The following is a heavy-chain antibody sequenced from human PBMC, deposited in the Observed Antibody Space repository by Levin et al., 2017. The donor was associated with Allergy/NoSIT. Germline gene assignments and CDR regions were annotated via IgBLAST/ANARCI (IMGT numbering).Heavy chain of an antibody. D-gene: IGHD1-1*01. V-gene: IGHV5-51*01. Sequence: GSLKISCQGSGYSFTSYWIGWVRQMPGKGLEWMGIIYPGDSDTRYSPSFQGQVTISADKSISTAYLQWSSLKASDTAIYYWARRGTRDYYYYMDVWGKGTTVTVSS. J-gene: IGHJ6*03. CDR1: GYSFTSYW. CDR2: IYPGDSDT. CDR3: ARRGTRDYYYYMDV.